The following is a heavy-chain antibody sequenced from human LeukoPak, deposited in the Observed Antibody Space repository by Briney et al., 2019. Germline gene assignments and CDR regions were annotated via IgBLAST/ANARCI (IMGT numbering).Heavy chain of an antibody. Sequence: GESLKISCKGSGYSFTSYWIGWVRQMPGKGLEWMGIIYPGDSDTRYSPSFQGQVTISADKSISTAYLQWSSLKASDTAMYYCARRAGGNYDILTAYPYYFDYWGQGTLVTVSS. J-gene: IGHJ4*02. CDR3: ARRAGGNYDILTAYPYYFDY. V-gene: IGHV5-51*01. CDR2: IYPGDSDT. CDR1: GYSFTSYW. D-gene: IGHD3-9*01.